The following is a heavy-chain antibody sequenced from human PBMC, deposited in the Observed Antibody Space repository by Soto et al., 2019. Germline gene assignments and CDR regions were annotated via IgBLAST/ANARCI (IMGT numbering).Heavy chain of an antibody. Sequence: EVQLVESGGGWAQPGGSLRLSCSASGFTFDDYSMHWVRQAPGKGLEWVAQITWDSRTVTYGDSVKGRFSISRDNGRNSVFLQMNSLRVEDTALYYCAKNMANFAYSVYSPYDQWGQGTVVTVSS. J-gene: IGHJ4*02. CDR1: GFTFDDYS. CDR3: AKNMANFAYSVYSPYDQ. V-gene: IGHV3-9*01. CDR2: ITWDSRTV. D-gene: IGHD4-4*01.